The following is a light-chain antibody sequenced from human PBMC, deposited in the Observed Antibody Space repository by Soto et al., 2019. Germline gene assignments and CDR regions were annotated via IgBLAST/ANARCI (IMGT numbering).Light chain of an antibody. Sequence: QSALTQPASVSGSPGQSITISCTGTSGDIGTYNSVSWYQQHAGKVPKLMIYDVTNRPSGVSDRFSGSKSGNTASLTISGLQAEDEADYYCTSYTTSSTLVFGGGTKVTVL. J-gene: IGLJ2*01. CDR3: TSYTTSSTLV. V-gene: IGLV2-14*01. CDR2: DVT. CDR1: SGDIGTYNS.